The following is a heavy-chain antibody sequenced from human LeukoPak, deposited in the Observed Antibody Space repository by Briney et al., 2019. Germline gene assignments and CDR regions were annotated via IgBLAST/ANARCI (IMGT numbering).Heavy chain of an antibody. Sequence: GASVKVSCKASGYGFTNFDINWVRQATGQGLEWMGWMNPNSGNKGYAQKFQGRVTMTMNTSITTAYMELSSLRSEDTAVYYCARGPQWRGDYYYMDVWGRGTTVTVS. CDR3: ARGPQWRGDYYYMDV. CDR1: GYGFTNFD. J-gene: IGHJ6*03. D-gene: IGHD6-19*01. V-gene: IGHV1-8*01. CDR2: MNPNSGNK.